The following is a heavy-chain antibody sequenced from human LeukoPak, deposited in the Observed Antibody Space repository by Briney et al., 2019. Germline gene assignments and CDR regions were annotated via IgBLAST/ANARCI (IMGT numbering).Heavy chain of an antibody. V-gene: IGHV1-8*01. J-gene: IGHJ3*02. CDR2: MNPNSGNT. Sequence: ASVKLSCKASGYTFTSYDINWVRQATGQGLEWMGWMNPNSGNTGYAKKFQGRVTMTRDTSISTAYMELSSLRSEDTAVYYCASEDPAVKNAFDIWGQGTMVTVSS. CDR3: ASEDPAVKNAFDI. D-gene: IGHD6-25*01. CDR1: GYTFTSYD.